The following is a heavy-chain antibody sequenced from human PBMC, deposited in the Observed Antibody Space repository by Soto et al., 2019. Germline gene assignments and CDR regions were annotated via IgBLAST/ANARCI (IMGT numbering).Heavy chain of an antibody. Sequence: QVQLVQSGAEVKKPGASVKVSCKASGYTFTSYGSSWVRQAPGQGLEWMGWISAYNGNTNYAQKLQGRVTMTTDTSPSTAYRELRSLRSDDTAVYYCARRDYGSGSYPWGQGTLVTVSS. J-gene: IGHJ5*02. CDR2: ISAYNGNT. D-gene: IGHD3-10*01. CDR1: GYTFTSYG. V-gene: IGHV1-18*01. CDR3: ARRDYGSGSYP.